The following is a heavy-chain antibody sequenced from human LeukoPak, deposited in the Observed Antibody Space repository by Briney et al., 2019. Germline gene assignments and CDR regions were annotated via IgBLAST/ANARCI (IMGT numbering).Heavy chain of an antibody. D-gene: IGHD3-3*01. V-gene: IGHV3-23*01. CDR1: GFTFSSYA. CDR2: ISGSGGST. Sequence: GGSPRLSCAASGFTFSSYAMSWVRQAPGKGLEWVSAISGSGGSTYYADSVKGRFTISRDNSKNTLYLQMNSLRAEDTAVYYCAKVFRYYDFWSGPPDAFDIWGQGTMVTVSS. J-gene: IGHJ3*02. CDR3: AKVFRYYDFWSGPPDAFDI.